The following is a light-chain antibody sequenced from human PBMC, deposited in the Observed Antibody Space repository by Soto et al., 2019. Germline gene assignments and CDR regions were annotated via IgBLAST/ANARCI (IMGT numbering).Light chain of an antibody. J-gene: IGLJ1*01. V-gene: IGLV2-14*01. CDR3: SSYTTSSSYV. Sequence: QSALTQPASVSGSPGQSITISCTGTSSDVGGYIYVSWYQQHPGKAPKLMIYDVTSRPSGVSYRFSGSKSGNTASLTISGLQADDEADYYCSSYTTSSSYVFGAGSKGTGL. CDR1: SSDVGGYIY. CDR2: DVT.